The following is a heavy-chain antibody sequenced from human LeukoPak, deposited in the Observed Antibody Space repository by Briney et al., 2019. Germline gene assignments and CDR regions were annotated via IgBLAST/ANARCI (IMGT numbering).Heavy chain of an antibody. CDR2: ISSSGSTI. D-gene: IGHD3-3*01. J-gene: IGHJ6*02. V-gene: IGHV3-11*01. Sequence: GGSLRLSCAASGFTFSDYYMSWIRQAPGKGLEWVSYISSSGSTIYYADSVKGRFTISRDNAKNSLYLQMNSLRAEDTAVYYCARDGTIFGAGTGNYYYYYGMDVWGQGTTVTVSS. CDR1: GFTFSDYY. CDR3: ARDGTIFGAGTGNYYYYYGMDV.